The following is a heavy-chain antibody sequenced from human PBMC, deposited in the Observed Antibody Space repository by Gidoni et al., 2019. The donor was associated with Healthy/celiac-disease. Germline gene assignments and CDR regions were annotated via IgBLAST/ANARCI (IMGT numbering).Heavy chain of an antibody. V-gene: IGHV4-39*01. J-gene: IGHJ4*02. CDR3: ASSYCSGGSCYSLDY. Sequence: YNPSLKSRVTISVDTSKNQFSLKLSSVTAADTAVYYCASSYCSGGSCYSLDYWGQGTLVTVSS. D-gene: IGHD2-15*01.